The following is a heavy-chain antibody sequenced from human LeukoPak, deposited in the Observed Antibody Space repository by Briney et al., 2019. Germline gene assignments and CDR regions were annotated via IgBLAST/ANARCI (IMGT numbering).Heavy chain of an antibody. CDR2: INPSGGST. D-gene: IGHD2-2*01. CDR1: GYTFTSYY. J-gene: IGHJ4*02. CDR3: ARDEGRDIVVVPAATS. Sequence: ASVKVSCKASGYTFTSYYMHWVRQAPGQGLEWMGIINPSGGSTSYAQKFQGRVTMTRDTSISTAYMELSRLRSDDTAVYYCARDEGRDIVVVPAATSWGQGTLVTVSS. V-gene: IGHV1-46*01.